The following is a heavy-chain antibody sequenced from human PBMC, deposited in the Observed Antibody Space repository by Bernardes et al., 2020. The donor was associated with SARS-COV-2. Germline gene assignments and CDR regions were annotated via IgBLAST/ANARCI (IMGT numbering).Heavy chain of an antibody. Sequence: SETLSLTCTVSGGSISSGSHYWSWIRQPAGKGLEWIGRIYISGYTNYNPSLNSRITMSVDTPENQFSLKLSSVTAADTAVYFCARSYCSGGTCFFDHWGQGTLVTVSS. D-gene: IGHD2-15*01. CDR2: IYISGYT. J-gene: IGHJ4*02. CDR1: GGSISSGSHY. CDR3: ARSYCSGGTCFFDH. V-gene: IGHV4-61*02.